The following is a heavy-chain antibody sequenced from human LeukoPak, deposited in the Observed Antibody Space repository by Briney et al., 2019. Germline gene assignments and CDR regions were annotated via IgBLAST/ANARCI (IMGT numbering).Heavy chain of an antibody. CDR3: ARRLSGITGYTYGRGIDY. Sequence: QPGGSLRLSCAASGFTFISESMNWVRQAPGKGLEWVSSISSSSSYIYYAHSVKGRFTISRDNAKNSLYLQMNSLRAENTAVYYCARRLSGITGYTYGRGIDYWGQGTLVTVSS. V-gene: IGHV3-21*01. CDR2: ISSSSSYI. J-gene: IGHJ4*02. D-gene: IGHD5-18*01. CDR1: GFTFISES.